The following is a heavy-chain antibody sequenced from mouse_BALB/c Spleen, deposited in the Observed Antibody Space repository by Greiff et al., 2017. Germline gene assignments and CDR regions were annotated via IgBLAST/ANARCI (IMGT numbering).Heavy chain of an antibody. V-gene: IGHV14-3*02. Sequence: VQLQQSGAELVKPGASVKLSCTASGFNITDTYMHWVKQRPEQGLEWIGRIDPANGNTKYDPKFQGKATITADTSSNTAYLQLSSLTSEDTAVYYCASADYDDYAMDYWGQGTSVTVSS. CDR1: GFNITDTY. CDR2: IDPANGNT. CDR3: ASADYDDYAMDY. J-gene: IGHJ4*01. D-gene: IGHD2-4*01.